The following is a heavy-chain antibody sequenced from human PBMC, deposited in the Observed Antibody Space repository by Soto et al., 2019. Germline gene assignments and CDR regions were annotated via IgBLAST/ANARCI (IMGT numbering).Heavy chain of an antibody. CDR2: IKQDGSEK. CDR3: ARDVGTGDITGTTWRGHWFDP. D-gene: IGHD1-7*01. J-gene: IGHJ5*02. Sequence: GGSLRLSCAASGFTFSSYWMSWVRQAPGKGLEWVANIKQDGSEKYYVDSVKGRFTISRDNAKNSLYLQMNSLRAEDTAVYYCARDVGTGDITGTTWRGHWFDPWGQGTLVTVSS. V-gene: IGHV3-7*01. CDR1: GFTFSSYW.